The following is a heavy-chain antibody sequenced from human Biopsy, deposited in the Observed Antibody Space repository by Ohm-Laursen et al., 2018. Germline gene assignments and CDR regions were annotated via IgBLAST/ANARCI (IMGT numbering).Heavy chain of an antibody. Sequence: PGTLSLTCTVSGDSVTKYYWSWIRQPPGKGLEWIGHIYYSVMTNYNPSLQSRVSISVDTSRNQVSLTLSSVTAADTAVYYCARDSGILNYGNFKYYHYYGMDVWGQGTTVTVSS. CDR1: GDSVTKYY. CDR3: ARDSGILNYGNFKYYHYYGMDV. CDR2: IYYSVMT. J-gene: IGHJ6*02. D-gene: IGHD4-11*01. V-gene: IGHV4-59*02.